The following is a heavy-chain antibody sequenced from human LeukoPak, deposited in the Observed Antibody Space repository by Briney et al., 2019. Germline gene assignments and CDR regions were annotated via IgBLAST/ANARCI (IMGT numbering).Heavy chain of an antibody. CDR2: ISSSSDTI. D-gene: IGHD6-19*01. CDR1: GFIFSTYS. J-gene: IGHJ4*02. Sequence: PGGSLRLSCAASGFIFSTYSMNWVRQAAGKGLEWVSYISSSSDTIYYADSVKGRFTISRDNAKNSLYLQMNSLRAEDTAVYYCARGQYSSGPEDYWGQGTLVTVSS. CDR3: ARGQYSSGPEDY. V-gene: IGHV3-48*01.